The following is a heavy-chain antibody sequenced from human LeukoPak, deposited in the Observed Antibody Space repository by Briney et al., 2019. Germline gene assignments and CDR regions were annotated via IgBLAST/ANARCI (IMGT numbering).Heavy chain of an antibody. CDR2: ISSSSSYI. CDR3: ARGGSYLSAFDI. Sequence: GGSLRLSCAASGFTFSSYSMNWVRQAPGKGLEWVSSISSSSSYIYYADSVKGRFTISRDNSKNTLYLQMNSLRAEDTAVYYCARGGSYLSAFDIWGQGTMVTVSS. J-gene: IGHJ3*02. D-gene: IGHD1-26*01. CDR1: GFTFSSYS. V-gene: IGHV3-21*04.